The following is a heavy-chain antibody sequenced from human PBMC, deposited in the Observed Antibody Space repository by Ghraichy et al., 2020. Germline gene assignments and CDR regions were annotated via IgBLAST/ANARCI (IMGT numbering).Heavy chain of an antibody. CDR1: GFAFSDSA. D-gene: IGHD2/OR15-2a*01. Sequence: GALRLSCAGSGFAFSDSAMHWVRQASGKGLEWVGHIRGKDNNYATAYAASVKGRFTISRDDSKNTAYLQMTSLKTEDTAVYYCTGNRVGYWGQRTLVTVSS. CDR3: TGNRVGY. J-gene: IGHJ4*02. V-gene: IGHV3-73*01. CDR2: IRGKDNNYAT.